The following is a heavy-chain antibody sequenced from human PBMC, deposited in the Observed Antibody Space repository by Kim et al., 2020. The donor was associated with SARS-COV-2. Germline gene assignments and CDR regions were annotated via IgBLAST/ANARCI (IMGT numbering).Heavy chain of an antibody. Sequence: SETLSLTCTVSGGSISSSSYYWGWIRQPPGKGLEWIGSIYYSGITYYNPSLKSRVAISVDTSKNQFSLKLSAVTAADTAVYYCAGQVRGYNYAYSFDYWGQGTLVTVSS. CDR3: AGQVRGYNYAYSFDY. V-gene: IGHV4-39*01. CDR2: IYYSGIT. J-gene: IGHJ4*02. D-gene: IGHD3-16*01. CDR1: GGSISSSSYY.